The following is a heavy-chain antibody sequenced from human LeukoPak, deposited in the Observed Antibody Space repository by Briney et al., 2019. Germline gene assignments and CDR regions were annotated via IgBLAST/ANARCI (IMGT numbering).Heavy chain of an antibody. D-gene: IGHD2-21*02. J-gene: IGHJ4*02. CDR3: AGVLAYCGGDCSYYFDY. Sequence: SETLSLTCTVSGGSISSSSYYWGWIRQPPGKGLEWIGSIYYSGSTYYNPTLKSRVTISVDTSKNQFSLKLSSVTAADTAVYYCAGVLAYCGGDCSYYFDYWGQGTLVTVSS. CDR1: GGSISSSSYY. V-gene: IGHV4-39*07. CDR2: IYYSGST.